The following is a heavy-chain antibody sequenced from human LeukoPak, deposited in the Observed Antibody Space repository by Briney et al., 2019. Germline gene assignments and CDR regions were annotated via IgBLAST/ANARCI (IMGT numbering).Heavy chain of an antibody. D-gene: IGHD6-13*01. CDR1: GGSFSGYY. V-gene: IGHV4-34*01. J-gene: IGHJ4*02. Sequence: SETLSLTCAVYGGSFSGYYWSRIRQPPGKGLEWIGEINHSGSTNYNPSLKSRVTISVDTSKNQFSLKLSSVTAADTAVYYCASSSWYGGGYYFDYWGQGTLVTVSS. CDR3: ASSSWYGGGYYFDY. CDR2: INHSGST.